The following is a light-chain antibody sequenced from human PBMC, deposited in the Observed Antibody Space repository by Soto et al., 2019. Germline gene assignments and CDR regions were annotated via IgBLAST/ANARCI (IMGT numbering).Light chain of an antibody. Sequence: DIQMTQSPSSVSASVGDSVTITCRASQDISSWLAWYQQKPGKAPNLLIYAASSLQSGVPSRFSGSGSGTDFTLTINSLQPEDIATYDCQQTNSFPRTFGQGTKVEV. CDR1: QDISSW. CDR2: AAS. CDR3: QQTNSFPRT. J-gene: IGKJ1*01. V-gene: IGKV1-12*01.